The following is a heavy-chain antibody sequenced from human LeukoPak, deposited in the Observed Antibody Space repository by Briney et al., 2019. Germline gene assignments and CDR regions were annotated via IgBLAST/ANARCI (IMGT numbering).Heavy chain of an antibody. D-gene: IGHD4-17*01. CDR1: GFHFSSYW. CDR3: ARVSYGDLYCFDY. V-gene: IGHV3-74*01. CDR2: INSDGSST. J-gene: IGHJ4*02. Sequence: GGSLSLFCAVSGFHFSSYWLHWVRQAPGKGLVWVSRINSDGSSTSYADSVKGRFTISRDNAKTTLYLQMNILRAEDTAVYYCARVSYGDLYCFDYWGQGTLVTVSS.